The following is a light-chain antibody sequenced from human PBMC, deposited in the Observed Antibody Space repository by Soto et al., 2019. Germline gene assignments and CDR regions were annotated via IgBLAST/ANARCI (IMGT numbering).Light chain of an antibody. J-gene: IGKJ4*01. Sequence: VMAQSAATLSVNPGERATLSCRASQSISNNLAWYQQKPGQAPRLLIYDASNRATDIPARFSGSGSGTDFTLTISSLDPEDSAVYYCHQRSKWPLTFGGGTKVDIK. V-gene: IGKV3-11*01. CDR2: DAS. CDR3: HQRSKWPLT. CDR1: QSISNN.